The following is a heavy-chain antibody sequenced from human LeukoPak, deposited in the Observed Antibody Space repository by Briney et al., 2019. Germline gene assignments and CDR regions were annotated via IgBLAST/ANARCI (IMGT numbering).Heavy chain of an antibody. D-gene: IGHD4-17*01. Sequence: SETLSLTCIVSGGSISSGGYYWSWIRQHPGKGLEWIGYIYYSGSTYYNPSLKSRVTISVDTSKNQFSLKLSSVTAADTAVYYCARVKAVTRRSKDGMDVWGQGTTVTVSS. CDR1: GGSISSGGYY. CDR2: IYYSGST. J-gene: IGHJ6*02. V-gene: IGHV4-31*03. CDR3: ARVKAVTRRSKDGMDV.